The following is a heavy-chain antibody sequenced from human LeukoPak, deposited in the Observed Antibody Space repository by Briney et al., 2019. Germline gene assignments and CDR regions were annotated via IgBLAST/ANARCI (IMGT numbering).Heavy chain of an antibody. CDR3: ARDIVYSYGYLYYYYYMDV. CDR2: IKQDGSEK. Sequence: GGSLRLSCAASGFTFSSYWMSWVRQAPGKGLEWVANIKQDGSEKYYVDSVKGRFTISRDNAKNSLYLQMNSLRAEDTAVYYCARDIVYSYGYLYYYYYMDVWGKGTTVTISS. CDR1: GFTFSSYW. D-gene: IGHD5-18*01. V-gene: IGHV3-7*01. J-gene: IGHJ6*03.